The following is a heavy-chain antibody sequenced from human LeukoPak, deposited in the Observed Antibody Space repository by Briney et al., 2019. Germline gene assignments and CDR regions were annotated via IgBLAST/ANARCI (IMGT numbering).Heavy chain of an antibody. CDR2: IYTSRST. CDR1: GGSISSYY. CDR3: AVLGDYVGFDY. Sequence: PSETLSLTCTVSGGSISSYYWSWIRQPAGKGLEWIGRIYTSRSTNYNPSLKRRVTMSVATSKNKFSLKLRSVPSADTAAVYFAVLGDYVGFDYWGQGTLVTVSS. D-gene: IGHD4-23*01. V-gene: IGHV4-4*07. J-gene: IGHJ4*02.